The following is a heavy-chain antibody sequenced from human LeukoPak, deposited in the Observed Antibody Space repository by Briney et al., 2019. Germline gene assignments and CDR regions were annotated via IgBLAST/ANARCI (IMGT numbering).Heavy chain of an antibody. CDR3: ASPSVGAISGIDY. D-gene: IGHD1-26*01. CDR2: IYYSGST. V-gene: IGHV4-39*01. Sequence: SETLSLTCTVSGGSITSSSYYWGWIRQPPGKGLVWIVSIYYSGSTYYNPVLNSCVIISVDTYKKQFSLQKSPVTEAETVEYYYASPSVGAISGIDYWRQGLLVAVSS. CDR1: GGSITSSSYY. J-gene: IGHJ4*02.